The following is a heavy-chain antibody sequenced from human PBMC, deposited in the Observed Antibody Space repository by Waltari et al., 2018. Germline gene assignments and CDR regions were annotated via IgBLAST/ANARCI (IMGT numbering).Heavy chain of an antibody. CDR1: GFSLSTSEVG. CDR3: AHSPAGRMVQGVMFS. CDR2: IYWNDDK. J-gene: IGHJ5*02. D-gene: IGHD3-10*01. V-gene: IGHV2-5*01. Sequence: QITLKESGPTLVKPTQTLTLTCTFSGFSLSTSEVGVGWIRQPPGKALEWLALIYWNDDKRYSPSLKSRLTITKDTSKNQVVLTMTNMDPVDTATYYCAHSPAGRMVQGVMFSWGQGTLVTVSS.